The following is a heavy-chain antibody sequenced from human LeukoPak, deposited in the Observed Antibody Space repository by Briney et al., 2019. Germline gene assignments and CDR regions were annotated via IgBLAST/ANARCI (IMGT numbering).Heavy chain of an antibody. Sequence: GGSLRLSCSASGFTFSSYAMHWVRQAPGKGLEWVSIIYSGGSTYYADSVKGRFTISRDNSKNTLYLQMNGLRAEDTAVYYCARDPSSFGLDVWGQGTTVTVSS. CDR1: GFTFSSYA. J-gene: IGHJ6*02. CDR2: IYSGGST. D-gene: IGHD6-6*01. V-gene: IGHV3-66*01. CDR3: ARDPSSFGLDV.